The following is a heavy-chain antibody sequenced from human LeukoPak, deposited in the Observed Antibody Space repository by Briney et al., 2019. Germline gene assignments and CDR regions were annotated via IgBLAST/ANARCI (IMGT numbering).Heavy chain of an antibody. CDR1: GYSLTNHY. V-gene: IGHV4-34*01. CDR3: ARGPAAVHP. J-gene: IGHJ5*02. D-gene: IGHD6-13*01. Sequence: PSETLSLTCAVYGYSLTNHYWIWIRQPPGKGLEWVAEISHTGSTNYNPSLKSRLNISVDTSKTQFFLKLSSVTAADTAVYYCARGPAAVHPWGQGTLVTVSS. CDR2: ISHTGST.